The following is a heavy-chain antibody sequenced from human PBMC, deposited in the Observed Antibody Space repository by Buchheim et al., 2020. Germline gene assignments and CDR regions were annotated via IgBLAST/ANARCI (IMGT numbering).Heavy chain of an antibody. D-gene: IGHD2-2*01. CDR3: AKGYCSSSSCYGLYYYYYGMDV. CDR1: GFTFSSYG. CDR2: ISYDGNYK. Sequence: QVQLVESGGGVVQPGRSLRLSCAASGFTFSSYGMRWVRQAPGKGLEWVAVISYDGNYKYYADSLKGRVTISRDNSKNTLYLQMNSLRAEDKAVYYCAKGYCSSSSCYGLYYYYYGMDVWGQGTT. V-gene: IGHV3-30*18. J-gene: IGHJ6*02.